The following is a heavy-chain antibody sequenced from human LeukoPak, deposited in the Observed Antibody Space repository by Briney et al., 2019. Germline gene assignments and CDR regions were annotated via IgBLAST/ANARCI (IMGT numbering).Heavy chain of an antibody. J-gene: IGHJ3*02. V-gene: IGHV3-49*03. Sequence: GGSLRLSCTASGFTFGDYAMSWFRQAPGKGLEWVGFIRSKAYGGTTEYAASVKGRFTISRDDSKSIAYLQMNSLKTEDTAVYYCTRDRGSGSVEGAFDIWGQGTMVTVSS. CDR2: IRSKAYGGTT. CDR3: TRDRGSGSVEGAFDI. D-gene: IGHD1-26*01. CDR1: GFTFGDYA.